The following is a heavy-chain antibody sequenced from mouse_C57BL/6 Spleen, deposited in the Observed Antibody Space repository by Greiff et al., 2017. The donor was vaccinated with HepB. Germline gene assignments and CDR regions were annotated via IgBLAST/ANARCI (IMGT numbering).Heavy chain of an antibody. CDR1: GYTFTSYW. V-gene: IGHV1-59*01. D-gene: IGHD2-5*01. CDR3: ARGVEKNYSNYPYAMDY. CDR2: IDPSDSYT. Sequence: VQLQQPGAELVRPGTSVKLSCKASGYTFTSYWMHWVKQRPGQGLEWIGVIDPSDSYTNYNQKFKGKATLTVDTSSSTAYMQLSSLTSEDSAVYYCARGVEKNYSNYPYAMDYWGQGTSVTVSS. J-gene: IGHJ4*01.